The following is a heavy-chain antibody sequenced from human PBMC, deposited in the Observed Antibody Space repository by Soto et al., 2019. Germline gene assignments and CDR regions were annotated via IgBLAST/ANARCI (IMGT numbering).Heavy chain of an antibody. CDR3: XXXXXXYSGSYYRIIDY. CDR2: IDPSDSYT. CDR1: GYSFTSYW. D-gene: IGHD1-26*01. V-gene: IGHV5-10-1*01. Sequence: SLRISCKGSGYSFTSYWISWVRQMPGKGLEWMGRIDPSDSYTNYSPSFQGHVTISADKSISTAYLQWSSLKASDTAMYYCXXXXXXYSGSYYRIIDYWGQGTLVTVSS. J-gene: IGHJ4*02.